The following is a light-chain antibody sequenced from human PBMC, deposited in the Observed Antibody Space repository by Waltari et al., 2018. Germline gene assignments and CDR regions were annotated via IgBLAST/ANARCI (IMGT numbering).Light chain of an antibody. Sequence: PEKRPRYLMEVKCDGSRNKGDEIPDCFSGSSSGAGRDLTISSLQSEDEADYYCQTGGHGTWVFGGGTKLTVL. J-gene: IGLJ3*02. CDR3: QTGGHGTWV. CDR2: VKCDGSR. V-gene: IGLV4-69*01.